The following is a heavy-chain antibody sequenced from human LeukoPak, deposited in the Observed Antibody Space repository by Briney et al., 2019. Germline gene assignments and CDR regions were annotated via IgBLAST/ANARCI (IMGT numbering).Heavy chain of an antibody. D-gene: IGHD2-15*01. V-gene: IGHV3-23*01. CDR2: ISGSGGST. CDR1: GFTFSSYA. Sequence: GGSLRLSCAASGFTFSSYAMSWVRQAPGKGLEWVSAISGSGGSTYYADSVKGRFTISRDNSKNTLYLQMNSLRAEDTAVYYCAKDDDCSGGSCYSDAFDIWGQGTMVTVSS. J-gene: IGHJ3*02. CDR3: AKDDDCSGGSCYSDAFDI.